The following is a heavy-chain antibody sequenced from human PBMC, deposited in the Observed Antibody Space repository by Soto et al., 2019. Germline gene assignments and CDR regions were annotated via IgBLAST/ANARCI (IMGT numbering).Heavy chain of an antibody. V-gene: IGHV3-30*18. Sequence: PGGSLRLSCAACGFTFSSYGMQWVRQAQGKGLEWVAVISYDGSNKYYADSVKGRFTISRDNSKNTLYLQMNSLRAEDTAVYYCAKGPIAARPAYDAFDIWGQGTMVTVSS. J-gene: IGHJ3*02. CDR2: ISYDGSNK. CDR1: GFTFSSYG. D-gene: IGHD6-6*01. CDR3: AKGPIAARPAYDAFDI.